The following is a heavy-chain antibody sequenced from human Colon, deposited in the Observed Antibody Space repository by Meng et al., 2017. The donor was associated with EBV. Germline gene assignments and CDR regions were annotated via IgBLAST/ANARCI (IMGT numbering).Heavy chain of an antibody. J-gene: IGHJ4*02. CDR3: ARVGAYCGGDCYHPR. Sequence: VQLQEAGPGLVQPSGTLSPTCAVSGGSLSSRNWWSWVRQPPGKGLEWIGEIYHSGSTNYNPSLKSRVTISVDESKNQFSLRLSSVTAADTAVYYCARVGAYCGGDCYHPRWGQGTLVTVSS. CDR1: GGSLSSRNW. V-gene: IGHV4-4*02. D-gene: IGHD2-21*02. CDR2: IYHSGST.